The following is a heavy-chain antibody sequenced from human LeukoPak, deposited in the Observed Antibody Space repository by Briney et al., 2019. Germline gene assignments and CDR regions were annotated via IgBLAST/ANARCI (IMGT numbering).Heavy chain of an antibody. CDR2: IYYSGST. CDR1: GGSISSSSYY. CDR3: ARNVVVEPGWRVMYFDY. J-gene: IGHJ4*02. D-gene: IGHD2-2*01. V-gene: IGHV4-39*01. Sequence: PETLSLTCTVSGGSISSSSYYWGWIRQPPGKGLEWIGSIYYSGSTYYNPSLKSRVTISVDTSKNQFSLKLRSVTAADTAVYYCARNVVVEPGWRVMYFDYWGQGTLVTVSS.